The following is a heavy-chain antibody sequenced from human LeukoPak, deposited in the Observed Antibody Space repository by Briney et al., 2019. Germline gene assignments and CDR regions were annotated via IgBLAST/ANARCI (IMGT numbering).Heavy chain of an antibody. V-gene: IGHV1-18*04. Sequence: ASVKVSCKASGYTFTGYYMHWVRQAPGQGLEWMGWISAYHGNTNYAQKLQGRVTMTTDTSTSTAYMELRSLRSDDTAVYYCARSRNYYDSSGYYFDYWGQGTLVTVSS. CDR1: GYTFTGYY. J-gene: IGHJ4*02. D-gene: IGHD3-22*01. CDR2: ISAYHGNT. CDR3: ARSRNYYDSSGYYFDY.